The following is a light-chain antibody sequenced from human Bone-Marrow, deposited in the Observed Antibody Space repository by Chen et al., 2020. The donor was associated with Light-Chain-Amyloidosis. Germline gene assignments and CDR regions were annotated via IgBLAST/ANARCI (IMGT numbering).Light chain of an antibody. CDR2: RXX. Sequence: SGTPGQRATISCSGNNSNIGVNYVSWYYPVPGPCPKLIIYRXXLRPSGVPXXXSAXXSGASASLAXSGLXXEDEXXYYXGXWXXXLSGPVFGGGTRLTVL. CDR1: NSNIGVNY. CDR3: GXWXXXLSGPV. V-gene: IGLV1-47*01. J-gene: IGLJ3*02.